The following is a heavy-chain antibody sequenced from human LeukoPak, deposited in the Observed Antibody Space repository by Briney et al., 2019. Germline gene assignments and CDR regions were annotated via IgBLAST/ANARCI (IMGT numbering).Heavy chain of an antibody. CDR1: GYSISSGYY. Sequence: PSETLSLTCTVSGYSISSGYYWGWIRQPPGKGLEWIGSIYHSGSTYYNPSLKSRVTISVDTSKNQFSLKLSSVTAADTAVYYCARDRAAAGYLFDLWGRGTLVTVSS. CDR2: IYHSGST. J-gene: IGHJ2*01. D-gene: IGHD6-13*01. CDR3: ARDRAAAGYLFDL. V-gene: IGHV4-38-2*02.